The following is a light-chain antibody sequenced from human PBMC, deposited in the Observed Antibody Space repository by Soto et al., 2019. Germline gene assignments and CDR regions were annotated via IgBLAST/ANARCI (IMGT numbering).Light chain of an antibody. V-gene: IGKV1-27*01. Sequence: DIQMTQSPSSLSASLGDRVTITCRASQGISNYLAWYQQKPGKVPKLLISAASTLQSGVPSRFSGSGSGTDFTLTISNLQPEDVATYYCQKYDNAPFTFGPGTKVDNK. CDR1: QGISNY. J-gene: IGKJ3*01. CDR2: AAS. CDR3: QKYDNAPFT.